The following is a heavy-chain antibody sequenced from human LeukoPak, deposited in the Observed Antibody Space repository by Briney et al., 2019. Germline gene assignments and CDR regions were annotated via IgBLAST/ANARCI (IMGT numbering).Heavy chain of an antibody. V-gene: IGHV4-34*01. Sequence: SETLSLTCTVSGGSITNYYWSWIRQPPGKGLEWIGEINHSGSTNYNPSLKSRVTISVDTSKNQFSLKLSSVTAADTAVYYCARVGRGSGWFYYYYYYMDVWGKGTTVTVSS. CDR1: GGSITNYY. J-gene: IGHJ6*03. D-gene: IGHD6-19*01. CDR3: ARVGRGSGWFYYYYYYMDV. CDR2: INHSGST.